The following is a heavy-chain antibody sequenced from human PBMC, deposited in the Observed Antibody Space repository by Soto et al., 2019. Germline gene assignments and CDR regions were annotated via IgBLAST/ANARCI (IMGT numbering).Heavy chain of an antibody. CDR2: ISAYNGNT. CDR1: GYTLTNFG. V-gene: IGHV1-18*04. J-gene: IGHJ6*02. CDR3: ARGGIAGTGIGYYYGMDV. Sequence: QVPLVQSGAEVKKPGASVKVSCKASGYTLTNFGINWVRQAPGHGLEWIGWISAYNGNTKYEQNLQGRVTLTTDTSTSTAYMDLRSLRSDDTAVYYCARGGIAGTGIGYYYGMDVWGQGTTVSVTS. D-gene: IGHD6-13*01.